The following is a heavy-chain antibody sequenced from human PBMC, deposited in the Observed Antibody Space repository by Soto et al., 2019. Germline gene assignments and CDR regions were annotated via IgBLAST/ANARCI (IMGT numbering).Heavy chain of an antibody. CDR3: AKGEMATIRNSFDP. CDR1: AFSLTSCS. V-gene: IGHV3-23*01. J-gene: IGHJ5*02. CDR2: LSRSGGAT. D-gene: IGHD5-12*01. Sequence: GGSLRLSCVTSAFSLTSCSMSWVRQTPGKGLEWVSALSRSGGATYYADSVKGRFTISRDTSTNTLYLQMSNLRVEDTAIYYCAKGEMATIRNSFDPWGQGTLVTV.